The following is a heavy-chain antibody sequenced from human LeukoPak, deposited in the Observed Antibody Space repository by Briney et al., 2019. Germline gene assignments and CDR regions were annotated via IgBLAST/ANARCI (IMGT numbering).Heavy chain of an antibody. V-gene: IGHV4-34*01. J-gene: IGHJ3*02. Sequence: PSETLSLTCAVYGGSFSGYYWSWIRQPPGKGLEWIGEINHSGSTNYNPSLKSRVTISVDTSKNQFSLKLSSVTAADTAVYYCARDRGYYYDSSGTDAFDIWGQGTMVTVSS. CDR2: INHSGST. D-gene: IGHD3-22*01. CDR1: GGSFSGYY. CDR3: ARDRGYYYDSSGTDAFDI.